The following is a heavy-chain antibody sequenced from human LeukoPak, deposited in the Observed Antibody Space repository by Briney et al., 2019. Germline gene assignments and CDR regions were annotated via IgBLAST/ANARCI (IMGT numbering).Heavy chain of an antibody. J-gene: IGHJ5*02. CDR2: ITSSSSSYI. CDR1: GFTFSGYS. CDR3: ARCGGGNPRWFDP. D-gene: IGHD4-23*01. V-gene: IGHV3-21*04. Sequence: PGGSLRLSCAASGFTFSGYSMNWVRQAPGKGLEWVSSITSSSSSYIYYSDSVKGRFTISRDNAKNSMYLQMNSLRAEDTAVYYCARCGGGNPRWFDPWGQGTLVTVSS.